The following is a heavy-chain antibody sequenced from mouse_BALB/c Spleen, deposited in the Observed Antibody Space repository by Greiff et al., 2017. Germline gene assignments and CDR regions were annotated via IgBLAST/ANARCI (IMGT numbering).Heavy chain of an antibody. D-gene: IGHD1-1*01. Sequence: VQLQESGPGLVAPSQSLSITCTVSGFSLTSYGVHWVRQPPGKGLEWLGVIWAGGSTNYNSALMSRLSISKDNSKSQVFLKMNSLQTDDTAMYYCARIYGSSYHYAMDYWGQGTSVTVSS. CDR2: IWAGGST. J-gene: IGHJ4*01. CDR3: ARIYGSSYHYAMDY. CDR1: GFSLTSYG. V-gene: IGHV2-9*02.